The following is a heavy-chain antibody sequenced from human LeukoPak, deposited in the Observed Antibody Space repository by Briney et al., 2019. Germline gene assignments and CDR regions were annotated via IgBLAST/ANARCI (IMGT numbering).Heavy chain of an antibody. CDR1: GYTFTSYY. Sequence: ASVKVSCKASGYTFTSYYMHWVRQAPGQGLEWMGIINPSGGSTSYAQKFQGRVTMTRDMSTSTVYMELSSLRSEDTAVYYCAREGSYYYDSSGYYPWGQGTLVTVSS. CDR3: AREGSYYYDSSGYYP. J-gene: IGHJ5*02. CDR2: INPSGGST. D-gene: IGHD3-22*01. V-gene: IGHV1-46*01.